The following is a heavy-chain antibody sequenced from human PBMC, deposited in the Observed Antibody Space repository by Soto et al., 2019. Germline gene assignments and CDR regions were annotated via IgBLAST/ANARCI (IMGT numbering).Heavy chain of an antibody. Sequence: SETLSLTCTVSGGSISSSSYYWGWIRQPPGKGLEWIGSIYYSGSTYYNKSLKSRVTISVDTSKNKFYMKLSSVTAADTDVYNCSREVVVVPAANNWFDPWGQGTLVTVSS. CDR1: GGSISSSSYY. J-gene: IGHJ5*02. CDR3: SREVVVVPAANNWFDP. V-gene: IGHV4-39*02. CDR2: IYYSGST. D-gene: IGHD2-2*01.